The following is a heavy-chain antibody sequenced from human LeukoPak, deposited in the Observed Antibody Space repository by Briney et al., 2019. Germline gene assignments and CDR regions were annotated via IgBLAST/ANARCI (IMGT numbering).Heavy chain of an antibody. J-gene: IGHJ4*02. CDR2: ISYSSSTI. CDR3: ARDERAGSGWYFVY. Sequence: GGSLRLSCAASGFTFSSYSMNWVGQAPGKGLEWVSYISYSSSTIYYADSVKGRFTISRDNAKNSLYLQMNSLRDEDTAVYYCARDERAGSGWYFVYWGQGTLVTVSS. V-gene: IGHV3-48*02. D-gene: IGHD6-19*01. CDR1: GFTFSSYS.